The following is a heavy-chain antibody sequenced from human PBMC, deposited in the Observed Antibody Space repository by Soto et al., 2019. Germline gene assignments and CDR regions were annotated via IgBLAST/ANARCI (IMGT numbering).Heavy chain of an antibody. CDR1: GYTVSSYW. CDR3: ATKVVIGGIGFVDY. V-gene: IGHV3-7*01. D-gene: IGHD2-15*01. J-gene: IGHJ4*02. CDR2: INQDESQK. Sequence: PGGSLRLSCVASGYTVSSYWMNWVRQAPGEGLEWVANINQDESQKYYADSVKGRFSISRDNARNALYLQMNSLRVEDAAVYYCATKVVIGGIGFVDYWGQGILVTVSS.